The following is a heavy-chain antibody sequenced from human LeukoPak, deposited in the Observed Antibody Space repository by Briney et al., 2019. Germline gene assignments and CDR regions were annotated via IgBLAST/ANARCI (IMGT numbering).Heavy chain of an antibody. CDR2: ISAYNGNT. Sequence: GASVKVSCKASGYTFTSYGISWVRQAPGQGLEWMGWISAYNGNTNYAQKLQGRVTMTTDTSTSTAYMELRSLRSDDTAVYYCARVDDLSNDFWSGIYEKREVGFQHWGQGTLVTVSS. D-gene: IGHD3-3*01. J-gene: IGHJ1*01. CDR1: GYTFTSYG. CDR3: ARVDDLSNDFWSGIYEKREVGFQH. V-gene: IGHV1-18*01.